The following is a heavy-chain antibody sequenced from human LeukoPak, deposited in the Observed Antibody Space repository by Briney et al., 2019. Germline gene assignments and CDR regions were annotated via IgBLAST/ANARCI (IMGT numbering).Heavy chain of an antibody. CDR2: IYHTGST. V-gene: IGHV4-59*02. Sequence: SETLFLTCTISGGSVSDYYWSWIRQSPGKGLEWIGYIYHTGSTSYSPSLKSRVTISADTSQNQFSLKLSSVTAADTAVYYCASRKLGNDYWGQGTLVTVSS. D-gene: IGHD7-27*01. CDR3: ASRKLGNDY. CDR1: GGSVSDYY. J-gene: IGHJ4*02.